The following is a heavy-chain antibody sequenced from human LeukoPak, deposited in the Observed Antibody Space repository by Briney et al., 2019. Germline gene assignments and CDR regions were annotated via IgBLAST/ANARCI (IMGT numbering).Heavy chain of an antibody. CDR2: INHSGST. V-gene: IGHV4-34*01. CDR1: GGSFSGYY. Sequence: PSETLSLTCAVYGGSFSGYYWSWVRQPPGKGLEWIGEINHSGSTNYNPSVKSRVTISVDTSKNQFSLKLSSVTAADTAVYYCAKSQWELLGNWFDPWGQGTLVTVSS. CDR3: AKSQWELLGNWFDP. J-gene: IGHJ5*02. D-gene: IGHD1-26*01.